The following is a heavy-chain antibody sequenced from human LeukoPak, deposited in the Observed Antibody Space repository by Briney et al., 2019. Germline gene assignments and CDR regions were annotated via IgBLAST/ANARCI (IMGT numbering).Heavy chain of an antibody. V-gene: IGHV3-23*01. Sequence: GGSLRLSCAASGFTFSSYGMSWVRQAPGKGLEWVSVISGSGGSRYYADSVKGRFTISRDNAKNSLYLQMNSLRAEDTAVYYCARGEYGSGSYHIDYWGQGTLVTVSS. CDR2: ISGSGGSR. CDR3: ARGEYGSGSYHIDY. CDR1: GFTFSSYG. J-gene: IGHJ4*02. D-gene: IGHD3-10*01.